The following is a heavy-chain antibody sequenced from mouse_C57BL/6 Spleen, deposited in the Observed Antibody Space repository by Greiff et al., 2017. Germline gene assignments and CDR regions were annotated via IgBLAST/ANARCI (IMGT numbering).Heavy chain of an antibody. CDR2: IRLKSDNYAT. Sequence: VQLKESGGGLVQPGGSMKLSCVASGFTFSNYWMNWVRQSPEKGLEWVAQIRLKSDNYATHYAESVKGRFTISRDDSKSSVYLQMNNLRAEDTGIYYCTGPYYYGSSSFAYWGQGTLVTVSA. CDR1: GFTFSNYW. CDR3: TGPYYYGSSSFAY. J-gene: IGHJ3*01. D-gene: IGHD1-1*01. V-gene: IGHV6-3*01.